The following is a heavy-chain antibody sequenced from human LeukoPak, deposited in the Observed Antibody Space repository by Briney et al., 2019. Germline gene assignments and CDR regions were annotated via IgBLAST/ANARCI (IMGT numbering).Heavy chain of an antibody. D-gene: IGHD3-3*01. CDR1: GGAISSSCYY. Sequence: PAETLSLTCAVSGGAISSSCYYWGWIRQPPGKGLEWIRSIYYSGSTYYHPSLKSRVTISVDRSTHPFSLKLSSVTAADTAVYYCARDMYDFWSGYSVYYYYYMDVWGKGTTVTVSS. J-gene: IGHJ6*03. V-gene: IGHV4-39*07. CDR2: IYYSGST. CDR3: ARDMYDFWSGYSVYYYYYMDV.